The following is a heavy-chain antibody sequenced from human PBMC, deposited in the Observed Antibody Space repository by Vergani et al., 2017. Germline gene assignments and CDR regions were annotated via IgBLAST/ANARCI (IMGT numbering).Heavy chain of an antibody. V-gene: IGHV1-24*01. J-gene: IGHJ6*02. Sequence: QVQLVQSGAEVKKPGASVKVSCKVSGYTLTELSMHWVRQAPGQGLEWMGGFDPEDGETIYAQKFQGRVAMTEDTSTNTAFMELSSLRTEDTAVYYCATVANLEGFSPYGMDVWGQGTTVTVSS. CDR3: ATVANLEGFSPYGMDV. CDR1: GYTLTELS. D-gene: IGHD3-3*01. CDR2: FDPEDGET.